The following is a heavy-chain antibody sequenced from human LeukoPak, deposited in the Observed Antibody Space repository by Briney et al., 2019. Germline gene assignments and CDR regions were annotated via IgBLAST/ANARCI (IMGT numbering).Heavy chain of an antibody. J-gene: IGHJ5*02. CDR1: GHTFTSYY. CDR3: ARDLYYYDSSGYYPGA. Sequence: ASVKVSCKASGHTFTSYYMHWVRQAPGQGLEWMGIINPSGGSTSYAQKFQGRVTMTRDTSTSTVYMELSSLRSEDTAVYYCARDLYYYDSSGYYPGAWGQGTLVTVSS. V-gene: IGHV1-46*01. CDR2: INPSGGST. D-gene: IGHD3-22*01.